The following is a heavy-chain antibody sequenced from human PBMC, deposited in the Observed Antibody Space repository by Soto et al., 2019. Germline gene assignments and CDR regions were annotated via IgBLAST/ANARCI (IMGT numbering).Heavy chain of an antibody. Sequence: EVQLVESGGGLIQPGGSLRLSCAVSGFNVTNTYMSWVRQAPGKGLGWVSVIYRGVSTFYADSVKGRFTVSRDDSKNTVSRQMNSLRAEDTAVYYCARDRSDSSRADSFDIWGKGTMVTVSS. CDR3: ARDRSDSSRADSFDI. CDR1: GFNVTNTY. CDR2: IYRGVST. J-gene: IGHJ3*02. V-gene: IGHV3-53*01. D-gene: IGHD6-6*01.